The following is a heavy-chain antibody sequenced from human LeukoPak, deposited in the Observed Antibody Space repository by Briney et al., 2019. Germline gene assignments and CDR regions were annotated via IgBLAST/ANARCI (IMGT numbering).Heavy chain of an antibody. Sequence: ASVKVSCKASGGTFSSYAISWVRQAPGQGLEWMGGIIPSFGTANYAQKFQGRVTITADESTSTAYMELSSLRSEDTAVYYCARDLGYYDSIGYCQTVYYGMDVWGQGTTVTVSS. D-gene: IGHD3-22*01. CDR3: ARDLGYYDSIGYCQTVYYGMDV. CDR2: IIPSFGTA. J-gene: IGHJ6*02. V-gene: IGHV1-69*13. CDR1: GGTFSSYA.